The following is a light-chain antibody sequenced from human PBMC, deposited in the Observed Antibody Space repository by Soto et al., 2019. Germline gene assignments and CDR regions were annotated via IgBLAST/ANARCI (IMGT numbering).Light chain of an antibody. CDR2: DAF. CDR3: QQRNRWPPVT. Sequence: ESVLTQSPATLSLSPGEIATLSFSASPSVSNSLAWYQHKPGQAPRLLICDAFNRATGVPTRFSGSGSGTDFTLTISSLEPEDFAVYYCQQRNRWPPVTFGGGTKVDIK. V-gene: IGKV3-11*01. CDR1: PSVSNS. J-gene: IGKJ4*01.